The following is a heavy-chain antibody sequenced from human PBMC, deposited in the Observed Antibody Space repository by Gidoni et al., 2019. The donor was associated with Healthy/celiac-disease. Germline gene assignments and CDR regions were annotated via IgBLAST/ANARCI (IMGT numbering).Heavy chain of an antibody. Sequence: QVQLVESGGGVVQPGRSLILSCAASGFPFISYAMHWVRPAPGKGLEWVAVISYDGSNKYYADSVKGRFTISRDNSKNTLYLQMNSLRAEDTAVYYCARDSLGITPLYYFDYWGQGTLVTVSS. V-gene: IGHV3-30-3*01. CDR2: ISYDGSNK. J-gene: IGHJ4*02. CDR1: GFPFISYA. D-gene: IGHD7-27*01. CDR3: ARDSLGITPLYYFDY.